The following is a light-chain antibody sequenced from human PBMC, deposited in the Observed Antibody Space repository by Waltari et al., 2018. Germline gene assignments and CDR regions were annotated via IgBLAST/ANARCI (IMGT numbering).Light chain of an antibody. CDR1: SSDVGGHDY. CDR3: SSYSTSSSLIL. CDR2: DVN. J-gene: IGLJ2*01. V-gene: IGLV2-14*03. Sequence: QSALSQPASVSGSPGQSITISCTGASSDVGGHDYVSWYQQPPGKAPKLIIRDVNNRASGVSNRFSGSKSCNTASLPISGLQAEDEADYYCSSYSTSSSLILFGEGTKVTVL.